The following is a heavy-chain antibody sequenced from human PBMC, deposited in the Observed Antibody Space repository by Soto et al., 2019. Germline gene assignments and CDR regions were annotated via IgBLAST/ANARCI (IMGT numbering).Heavy chain of an antibody. CDR2: ISSNGGST. CDR3: HLSSAGGAFDI. CDR1: GFTFSSYA. Sequence: EVQLVESGGGLVQPGGSLRLSCAASGFTFSSYAMHWVRQAPGKGLEYVSAISSNGGSTYYANSVKGRFTISRDNSKNPLYLQMGSLRAEDMAVYYCHLSSAGGAFDIWGQGTMVTVSS. V-gene: IGHV3-64*01. J-gene: IGHJ3*02. D-gene: IGHD3-10*01.